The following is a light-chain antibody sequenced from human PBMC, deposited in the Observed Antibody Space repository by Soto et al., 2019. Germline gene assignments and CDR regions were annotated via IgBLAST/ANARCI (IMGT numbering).Light chain of an antibody. V-gene: IGLV1-44*01. CDR3: AAWDVSLVV. Sequence: QSVLTQSASVSGTPGQRVTISCSGSSSNIGTNTVIWYKQLPGAAPRLLIYSDNQRPSGVPDRFSGSKSGTSASLAISGLQSEDEADYYCAAWDVSLVVFGGGTKLTVL. CDR2: SDN. CDR1: SSNIGTNT. J-gene: IGLJ2*01.